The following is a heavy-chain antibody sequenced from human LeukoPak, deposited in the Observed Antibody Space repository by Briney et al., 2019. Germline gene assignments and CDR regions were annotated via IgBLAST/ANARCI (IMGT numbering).Heavy chain of an antibody. D-gene: IGHD2-21*02. CDR2: IHIDGSNK. V-gene: IGHV3-30*02. Sequence: PGGSPRLSCVASGFTFSHYDMHWVRQAPGKGLDWVAFIHIDGSNKYYAVSVKGRFTISRDNSKNTLYLQMNSLRTEDTAVYYCAKGDTSWGQGTLVTVTS. CDR3: AKGDTS. J-gene: IGHJ5*02. CDR1: GFTFSHYD.